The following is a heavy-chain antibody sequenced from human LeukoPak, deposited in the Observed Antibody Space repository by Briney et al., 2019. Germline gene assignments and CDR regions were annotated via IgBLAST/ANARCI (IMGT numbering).Heavy chain of an antibody. D-gene: IGHD6-19*01. Sequence: SETLSLTCAVYGGSFSGYYWSWIRQPPGKGLEWIGEINHSGSTNYNPSLKSRVTISVDTSKNQFSLKLSSVTAADTAVYYCASLQQWLVVGDGEGQEYWGQGTLVTVSS. CDR2: INHSGST. CDR3: ASLQQWLVVGDGEGQEY. V-gene: IGHV4-34*01. CDR1: GGSFSGYY. J-gene: IGHJ4*02.